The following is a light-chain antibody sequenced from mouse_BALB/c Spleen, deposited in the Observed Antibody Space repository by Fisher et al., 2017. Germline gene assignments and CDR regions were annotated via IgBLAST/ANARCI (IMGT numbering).Light chain of an antibody. CDR3: QQGSSIPYT. CDR2: RTS. Sequence: IVMTQTPAIMSASPGEKVTLTCSASSSVSSSYLYWYQQKPRSSPKLWIYRTSNLASGVPARFSGSGSGTSYSLTIGTMEAEDVATYYCQQGSSIPYTFGGGTKLEIK. V-gene: IGKV4-79*01. J-gene: IGKJ2*01. CDR1: SSVSSSY.